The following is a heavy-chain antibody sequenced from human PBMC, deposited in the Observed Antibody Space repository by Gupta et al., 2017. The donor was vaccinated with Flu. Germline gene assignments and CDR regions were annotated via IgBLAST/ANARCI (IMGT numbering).Heavy chain of an antibody. J-gene: IGHJ5*01. CDR2: INRDGSVI. D-gene: IGHD4-17*01. CDR1: GLTLRAFW. CDR3: ARDVGSGDYDS. Sequence: EVQLVESGGGLVPPGGSLRRSCGASGLTLRAFWMGWVRQAPGKGPELVANINRDGSVINYMDFVRGRFTISRDNAKNAVYFQMNSLRVDDTAVYYCARDVGSGDYDSWGQGTLVTVSS. V-gene: IGHV3-7*01.